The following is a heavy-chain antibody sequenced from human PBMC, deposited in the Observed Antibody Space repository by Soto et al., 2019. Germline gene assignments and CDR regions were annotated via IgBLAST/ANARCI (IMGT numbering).Heavy chain of an antibody. Sequence: PGGSLRLSCAASGFTFSSYGMHWVRQAPGKGLEWVAVISYDGSNKYYADSVKGRFTISRDNSKNTLYLQMNSLRAEDTAVYYCANANPTGYDSSGYYSIHDAFDIWGQGTMVTVSS. J-gene: IGHJ3*02. D-gene: IGHD3-22*01. CDR2: ISYDGSNK. CDR3: ANANPTGYDSSGYYSIHDAFDI. V-gene: IGHV3-30*18. CDR1: GFTFSSYG.